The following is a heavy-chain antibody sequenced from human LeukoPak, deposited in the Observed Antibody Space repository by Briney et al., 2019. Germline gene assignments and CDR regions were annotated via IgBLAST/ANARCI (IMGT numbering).Heavy chain of an antibody. Sequence: GGSLRLSCAGSGFIFSNYEMNWVRQAPGKGLEWVSYISSTGSDIYYADSVKGRFTISRDNAENSLYLQMNSLRAEDTAVYYCARDLPTGTYRAYFDNWGHWPIVSVSS. V-gene: IGHV3-48*03. CDR2: ISSTGSDI. D-gene: IGHD1-26*01. CDR1: GFIFSNYE. J-gene: IGHJ4*03. CDR3: ARDLPTGTYRAYFDN.